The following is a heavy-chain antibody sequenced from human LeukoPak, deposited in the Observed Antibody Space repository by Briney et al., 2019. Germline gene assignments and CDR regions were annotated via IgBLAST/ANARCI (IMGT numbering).Heavy chain of an antibody. CDR3: ARVPLHIVVVTALGPAWYFDL. CDR2: IYYSGGT. V-gene: IGHV4-59*01. Sequence: SETLSLTCTVSGGSISSYYWSWIRQPPGKGLEWIGYIYYSGGTNYNPSLKSRVTISVDTSKNQFSLKLSPVTAADTAVYYCARVPLHIVVVTALGPAWYFDLWGRGTLVTVSS. D-gene: IGHD2-21*02. CDR1: GGSISSYY. J-gene: IGHJ2*01.